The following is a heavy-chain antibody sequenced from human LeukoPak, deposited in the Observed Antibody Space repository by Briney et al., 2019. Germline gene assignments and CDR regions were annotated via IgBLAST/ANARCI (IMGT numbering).Heavy chain of an antibody. CDR3: AYDSGGYYDY. J-gene: IGHJ4*02. V-gene: IGHV3-21*04. CDR1: GFPFSTHS. D-gene: IGHD3-22*01. CDR2: ISAGGDFV. Sequence: GGSLRLSCAASGFPFSTHSLNWVRQAPGKGLEWVSSISAGGDFVYYGDSVKGRFTMSRDNAKNSLYLQMNSLRAEDTAVYYCAYDSGGYYDYWGQGTLVTVSS.